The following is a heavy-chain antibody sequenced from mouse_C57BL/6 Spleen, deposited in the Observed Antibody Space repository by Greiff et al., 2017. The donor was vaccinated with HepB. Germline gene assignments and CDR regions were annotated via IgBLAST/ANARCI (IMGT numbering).Heavy chain of an antibody. CDR2: IDPSDSET. Sequence: VQLQQPGAELVRPGSSVKLSCKASGYTFTSYWMHWVKQRPIQGLEWIGNIDPSDSETHYNQKFKDKATLTVDKSSSTAYMQLSSLTSEDSAVYYCARAGENYDYEAWFAYGGQGTLVTVSA. J-gene: IGHJ3*01. D-gene: IGHD2-4*01. V-gene: IGHV1-52*01. CDR1: GYTFTSYW. CDR3: ARAGENYDYEAWFAY.